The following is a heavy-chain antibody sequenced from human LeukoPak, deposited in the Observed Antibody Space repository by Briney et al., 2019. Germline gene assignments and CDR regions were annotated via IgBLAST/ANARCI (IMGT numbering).Heavy chain of an antibody. J-gene: IGHJ3*02. CDR3: ASHRSYVSGYFDAFDI. V-gene: IGHV4-59*08. Sequence: SETLSLTCSVSGGSISSYYWSWIRQPPGKGLEWIGYIYYSGSTNYNPSLKSRVTISVDTSKNQFSLKLSSVTAADTAVYYCASHRSYVSGYFDAFDIWGQGTVVTVSS. CDR1: GGSISSYY. D-gene: IGHD3-22*01. CDR2: IYYSGST.